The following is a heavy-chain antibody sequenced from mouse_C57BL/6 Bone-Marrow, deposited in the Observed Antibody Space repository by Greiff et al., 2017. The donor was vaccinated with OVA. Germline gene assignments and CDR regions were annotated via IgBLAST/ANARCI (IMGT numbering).Heavy chain of an antibody. CDR3: ARINYGYFDG. J-gene: IGHJ1*03. Sequence: DVQLVESGGGLVKPGGSLKLSCAASGFTFSDYGMHWVRQAPEKGLEWVAYISSGSSTIYYADTVKGRFTISRDNAKNTLFLQMTSLRSEDTAMYYCARINYGYFDGWGTGTTVTVSS. CDR2: ISSGSSTI. V-gene: IGHV5-17*01. CDR1: GFTFSDYG.